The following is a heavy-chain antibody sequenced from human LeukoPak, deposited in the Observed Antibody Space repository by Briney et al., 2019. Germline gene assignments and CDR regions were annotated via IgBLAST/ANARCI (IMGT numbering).Heavy chain of an antibody. V-gene: IGHV3-23*01. CDR3: AKDLYTSRYACCFDY. CDR2: VSGGGSST. D-gene: IGHD6-13*01. CDR1: GFTFSSYS. Sequence: PGGSLRLSCAASGFTFSSYSMNWVRHAPGKGLEWDSGVSGGGSSTYYADSVKGRFTISRDNSKNMLYLQMNSLRAEDTAVYYCAKDLYTSRYACCFDYWGQGTLVTVSS. J-gene: IGHJ4*02.